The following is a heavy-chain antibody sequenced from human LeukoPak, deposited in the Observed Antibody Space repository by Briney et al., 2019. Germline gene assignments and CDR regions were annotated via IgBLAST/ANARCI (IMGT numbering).Heavy chain of an antibody. CDR3: AREDHTANNWFDP. J-gene: IGHJ5*02. Sequence: EASVKVSCKASGGSFSSYGISWVRQAPGQGLEWMGGIIPMLGRSNYAQKFKGRVTISTDESTSTAYMEMSSLRSEDTAVYYCAREDHTANNWFDPWGQGTLVTVSS. D-gene: IGHD5-18*01. CDR1: GGSFSSYG. CDR2: IIPMLGRS. V-gene: IGHV1-69*05.